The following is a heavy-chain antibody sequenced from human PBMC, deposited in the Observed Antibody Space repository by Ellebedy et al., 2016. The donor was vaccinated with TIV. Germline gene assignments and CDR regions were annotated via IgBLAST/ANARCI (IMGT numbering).Heavy chain of an antibody. D-gene: IGHD5-18*01. Sequence: GGSLRLSXAASGFTVSSNYMSWVRQAPGKGLEWVSVIYSGGSTYYADSVKGRFTISRDNSKNTLYLQMNSLRAEDTAVYYCARDGGGFVDTAMPKGRTYYYGMDVWGQGTTVTVSS. CDR2: IYSGGST. V-gene: IGHV3-53*01. J-gene: IGHJ6*02. CDR3: ARDGGGFVDTAMPKGRTYYYGMDV. CDR1: GFTVSSNY.